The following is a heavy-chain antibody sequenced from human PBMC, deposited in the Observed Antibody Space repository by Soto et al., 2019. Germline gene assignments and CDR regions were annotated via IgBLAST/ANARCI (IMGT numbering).Heavy chain of an antibody. V-gene: IGHV6-1*01. CDR3: AHSSPDYYYYGIDF. J-gene: IGHJ6*02. CDR2: TYYRSKSYN. Sequence: PSQTLSLTCANSGDSVSSNSAAWNWIRQSPSRGVEWLGRTYYRSKSYNDYAVSVKSRITINPDTSKNQFSLQLNSVTPEDTAVYYCAHSSPDYYYYGIDFWGQGTTVTVSS. D-gene: IGHD6-13*01. CDR1: GDSVSSNSAA.